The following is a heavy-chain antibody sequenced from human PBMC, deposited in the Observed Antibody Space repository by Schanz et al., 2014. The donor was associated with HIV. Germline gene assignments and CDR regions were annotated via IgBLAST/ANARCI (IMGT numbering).Heavy chain of an antibody. D-gene: IGHD4-4*01. V-gene: IGHV1-18*01. Sequence: QVQLEQSGGEVRKPGASVKVSCKASDYSLTTSGFTWVRQAPGQGLEWMGWVSAYNGNIHYAQKFQGRVTMTTDTSTSTAYMELRSLRSDDTAVYYCAREKTTLNWFDPWGQGTLVTVSS. J-gene: IGHJ5*02. CDR2: VSAYNGNI. CDR1: DYSLTTSG. CDR3: AREKTTLNWFDP.